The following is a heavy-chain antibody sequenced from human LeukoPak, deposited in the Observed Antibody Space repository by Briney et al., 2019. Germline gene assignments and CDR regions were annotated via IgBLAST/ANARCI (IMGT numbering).Heavy chain of an antibody. CDR2: INPSGGST. CDR3: ARETSKYYDSSGYPFDY. CDR1: GYTFTSYY. J-gene: IGHJ4*02. V-gene: IGHV1-46*01. Sequence: GASVKVSCKASGYTFTSYYMHWVRQAPGQGLEWMGIINPSGGSTSYAQKFQGRVTMTRDMSTSTVYMELSSLRSEDTAVYYCARETSKYYDSSGYPFDYWGQGTLVTVSS. D-gene: IGHD3-22*01.